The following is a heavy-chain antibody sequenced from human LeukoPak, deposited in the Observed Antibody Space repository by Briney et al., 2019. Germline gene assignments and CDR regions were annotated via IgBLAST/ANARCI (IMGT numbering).Heavy chain of an antibody. CDR3: AKGPVVPIATYFFDF. CDR2: VSGSGDTT. V-gene: IGHV3-23*01. D-gene: IGHD2-2*01. Sequence: GGSLRLSCAASGFTFSSYPMTWVRQAPGKGLEWVSAVSGSGDTTYYADSVQGRFSISRDNSKNTLYVQMNSLSPEDTAIYYCAKGPVVPIATYFFDFWGPGTLVIVSS. J-gene: IGHJ4*02. CDR1: GFTFSSYP.